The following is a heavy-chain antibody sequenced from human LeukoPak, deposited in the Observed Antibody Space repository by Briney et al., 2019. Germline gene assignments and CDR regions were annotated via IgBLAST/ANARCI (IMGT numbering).Heavy chain of an antibody. V-gene: IGHV4-39*01. CDR3: ARVLRYSADTDY. J-gene: IGHJ4*02. CDR2: IYYSGST. CDR1: GGSISSSSYY. D-gene: IGHD3-9*01. Sequence: SETLSLTCTVSGGSISSSSYYWGWIRQPPGKGLEWIGSIYYSGSTYYNPSLKSRVTISVDTSKNQFSLKLSSVTAADTAVYYCARVLRYSADTDYWGQGTLVTVSS.